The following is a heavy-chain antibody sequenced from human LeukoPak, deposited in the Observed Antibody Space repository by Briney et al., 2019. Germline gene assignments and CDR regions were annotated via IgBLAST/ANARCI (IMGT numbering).Heavy chain of an antibody. V-gene: IGHV3-23*01. CDR1: GFTFNNYA. J-gene: IGHJ5*02. CDR2: ISGSGGST. Sequence: SGGSLRLSCAASGFTFNNYAMNWVRQAPGKGREWVSAISGSGGSTYYADSVKGRFTISRDNSENTLHLQMDSLRLEDTAIYYCAKEGSSGWYERDWLDPWGQGTLVTVSS. D-gene: IGHD6-19*01. CDR3: AKEGSSGWYERDWLDP.